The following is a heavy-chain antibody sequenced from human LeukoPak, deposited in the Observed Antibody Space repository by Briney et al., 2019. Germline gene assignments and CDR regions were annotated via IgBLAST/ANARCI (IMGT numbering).Heavy chain of an antibody. CDR2: INHSGST. J-gene: IGHJ5*02. D-gene: IGHD6-13*01. CDR3: ARHRTRGPGYTRFDP. V-gene: IGHV4-34*01. Sequence: PSETLSLTCAVYGGSFSGYYWSWIRQPPGKGLEWIGEINHSGSTNYNPSLKSRVTISVDTSKNQFSLKLSSVTAADTAVYYCARHRTRGPGYTRFDPWGQGTLVTVSS. CDR1: GGSFSGYY.